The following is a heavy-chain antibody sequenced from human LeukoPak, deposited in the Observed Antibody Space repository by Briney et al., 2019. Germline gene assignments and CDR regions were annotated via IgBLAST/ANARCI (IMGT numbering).Heavy chain of an antibody. CDR2: ISYDGSNK. J-gene: IGHJ2*01. V-gene: IGHV3-30-3*01. Sequence: QPGRSLRLSCAASGFTFSSYAMHWVRQAPGKGLEWVALISYDGSNKYYADSVKGRFTISRDNSKNTLYLQMNSLRAEDTAVYYCVRGEYYYDSSGRGFDLWGRGTLVTVSS. CDR1: GFTFSSYA. CDR3: VRGEYYYDSSGRGFDL. D-gene: IGHD3-22*01.